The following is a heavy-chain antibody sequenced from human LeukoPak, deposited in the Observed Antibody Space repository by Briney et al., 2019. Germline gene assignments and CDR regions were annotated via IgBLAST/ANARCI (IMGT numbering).Heavy chain of an antibody. V-gene: IGHV3-33*01. CDR2: LYDGINK. CDR3: ARDGYCTNGVCYAYDY. J-gene: IGHJ4*02. D-gene: IGHD2-8*01. Sequence: LYDGINKYYEDSLNRRFTISRDNSKNKLYLQMNSLRAEDTAVYYCARDGYCTNGVCYAYDYWGQGTLVTVSS.